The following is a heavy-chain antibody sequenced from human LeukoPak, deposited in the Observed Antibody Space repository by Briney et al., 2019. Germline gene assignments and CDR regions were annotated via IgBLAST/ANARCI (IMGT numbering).Heavy chain of an antibody. J-gene: IGHJ6*02. CDR1: GFTVSSKY. V-gene: IGHV3-66*01. CDR2: IYSGGDT. CDR3: ARDRQQLVGGWTTTRNYHGMDV. D-gene: IGHD6-13*01. Sequence: PGGSLRLSCAASGFTVSSKYISWVRQAPGKGLEWVSVIYSGGDTYYADSVKGRFTISRDSSKNTLYLQMNSLRAEDTAVYYCARDRQQLVGGWTTTRNYHGMDVWGQGTTVTVSS.